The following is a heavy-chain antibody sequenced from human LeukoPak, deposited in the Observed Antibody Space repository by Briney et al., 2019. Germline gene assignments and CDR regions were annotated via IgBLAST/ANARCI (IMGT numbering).Heavy chain of an antibody. Sequence: SETLSLTCAVYGGSFSGYYWSWIRQPSGKGLEWIGEINHSGSTNYNPSLKSRVTISVDTSKNQFSLKLSSVTAADTAVYYCARRYCSSTSCYLGGFDPWGQGTLVTVSS. D-gene: IGHD2-2*01. V-gene: IGHV4-34*01. CDR3: ARRYCSSTSCYLGGFDP. CDR2: INHSGST. J-gene: IGHJ5*02. CDR1: GGSFSGYY.